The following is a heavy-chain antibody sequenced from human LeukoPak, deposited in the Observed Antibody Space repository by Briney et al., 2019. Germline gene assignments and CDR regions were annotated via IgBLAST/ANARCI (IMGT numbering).Heavy chain of an antibody. D-gene: IGHD2-2*01. J-gene: IGHJ4*02. Sequence: GGSLRLSCAASGFTFSSYWMHWVRQGPGKGLVWVSRINSDGSSTNYADSVRGRFTISRDNAENALYPQMNSLRVEDTAVYYCARRVVVAAAPYYFDYWGQGTLVTVSS. CDR3: ARRVVVAAAPYYFDY. CDR1: GFTFSSYW. CDR2: INSDGSST. V-gene: IGHV3-74*01.